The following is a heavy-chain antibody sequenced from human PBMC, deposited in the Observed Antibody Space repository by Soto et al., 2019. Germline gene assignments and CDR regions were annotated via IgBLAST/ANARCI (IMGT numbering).Heavy chain of an antibody. V-gene: IGHV4-34*01. CDR3: ARGRRYCSSTSCYYYYYYGMDV. Sequence: SETLSLTCAVYGGSFSGYYWSWIRQPPGKGLEWIGEINHSGSTNYNPSLKSRVTISVDTSKNQFSLKLSSVTAADTAVYYCARGRRYCSSTSCYYYYYYGMDVWGQGTTVTVSS. CDR2: INHSGST. CDR1: GGSFSGYY. D-gene: IGHD2-2*01. J-gene: IGHJ6*02.